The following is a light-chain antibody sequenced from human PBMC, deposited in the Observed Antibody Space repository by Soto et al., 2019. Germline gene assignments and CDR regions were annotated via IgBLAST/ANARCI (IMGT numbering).Light chain of an antibody. Sequence: EIVLTQSPGTVSLSPGARATLSCRASQSVGSRWLAWYQQKPGQAPRVLIYGGSNRATGIPDRFSGSGSGTDFTLTISRLEPEDFAVYYCQQYYSSRTFGQGTKLEIK. CDR3: QQYYSSRT. CDR1: QSVGSRW. J-gene: IGKJ1*01. CDR2: GGS. V-gene: IGKV3-20*01.